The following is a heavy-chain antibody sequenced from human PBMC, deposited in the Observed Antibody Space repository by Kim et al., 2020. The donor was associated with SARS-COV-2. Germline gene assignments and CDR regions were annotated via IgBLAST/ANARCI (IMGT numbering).Heavy chain of an antibody. Sequence: GGSLRLSCAASGFTFSSYWMHWVRQAPGKGLVWVSRINSDGSSTSYADSVKGRFTISRDNAKNTLYLQMNSLRAEDTAVYYCARHPGYFFGMDVWGQGTTVTVSS. J-gene: IGHJ6*02. CDR3: ARHPGYFFGMDV. CDR1: GFTFSSYW. D-gene: IGHD3-9*01. CDR2: INSDGSST. V-gene: IGHV3-74*01.